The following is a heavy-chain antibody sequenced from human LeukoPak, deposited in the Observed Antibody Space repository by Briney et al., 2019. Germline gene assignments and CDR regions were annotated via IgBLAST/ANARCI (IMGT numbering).Heavy chain of an antibody. J-gene: IGHJ3*02. D-gene: IGHD3-22*01. CDR2: IRYDGSNK. V-gene: IGHV3-30*02. CDR3: AKDVTMIVVVIDDAFDI. CDR1: GFTFSSYG. Sequence: PGGSLRLSCAASGFTFSSYGMHWVRQAPGKGLERVAFIRYDGSNKYYADSVKGRFTISRDNSKNTLYLQMNSLRAEDTAVYYCAKDVTMIVVVIDDAFDIWGQGTMVTVSS.